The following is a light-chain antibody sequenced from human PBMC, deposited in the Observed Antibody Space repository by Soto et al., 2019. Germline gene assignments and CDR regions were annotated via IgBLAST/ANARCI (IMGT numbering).Light chain of an antibody. J-gene: IGLJ1*01. CDR3: SSNRGSSTHV. CDR1: SSDVGTYNC. V-gene: IGLV2-14*01. CDR2: DVS. Sequence: QSALTQPASVSGSPGQSITISRTGTSSDVGTYNCVSWYQQRPGKAPKLKIYDVSKRPSGVSDRCSGSKSGNTASLTISGLQAEDEAEYCGSSNRGSSTHVVETGTKVPVL.